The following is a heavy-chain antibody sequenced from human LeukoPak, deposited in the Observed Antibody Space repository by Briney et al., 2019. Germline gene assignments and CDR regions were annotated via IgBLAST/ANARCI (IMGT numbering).Heavy chain of an antibody. CDR3: ARTEKQQLDFDY. CDR1: GRSFSGYY. CDR2: INHSGST. J-gene: IGHJ4*02. Sequence: SETLSLTCAVYGRSFSGYYWSWIRQPPGKGLEWIGEINHSGSTNYNPSLKSRVTISVDTSKNQFSLKLSSVTAADTAVYYCARTEKQQLDFDYWGQGTLVTVSS. V-gene: IGHV4-34*01. D-gene: IGHD6-13*01.